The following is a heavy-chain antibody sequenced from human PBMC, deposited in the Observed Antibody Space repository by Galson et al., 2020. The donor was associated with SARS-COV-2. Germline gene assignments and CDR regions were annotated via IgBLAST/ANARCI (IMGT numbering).Heavy chain of an antibody. J-gene: IGHJ2*01. V-gene: IGHV4-39*01. CDR1: GGSISTTSYF. Sequence: SETLSLTCTVSGGSISTTSYFWGWIRQPPGKGLEWIGTIYYTGTTYYNPSLRSRVTISVDTSKNQFSLKLNSLTAADTAVYYCARRGGTVTKQELGLWGRGTLVTVSS. D-gene: IGHD4-17*01. CDR2: IYYTGTT. CDR3: ARRGGTVTKQELGL.